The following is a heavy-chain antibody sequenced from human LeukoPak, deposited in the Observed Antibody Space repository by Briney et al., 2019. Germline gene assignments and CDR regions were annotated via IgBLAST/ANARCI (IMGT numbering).Heavy chain of an antibody. Sequence: ASVKVSCKSSGYTFTGYYMHWVRQAPGQGLEWMGWINPNSGGTNYAQKVQGRVTITMDTSISTAYMELSRLRSDDTAVYYCARGYYDFWSGPPNETPFDYWGQGTLVTVSS. D-gene: IGHD3-3*01. CDR1: GYTFTGYY. J-gene: IGHJ4*02. V-gene: IGHV1-2*02. CDR3: ARGYYDFWSGPPNETPFDY. CDR2: INPNSGGT.